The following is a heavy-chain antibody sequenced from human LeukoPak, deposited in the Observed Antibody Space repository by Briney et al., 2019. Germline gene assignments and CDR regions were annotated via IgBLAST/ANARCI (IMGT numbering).Heavy chain of an antibody. Sequence: SETLSLTCAVYGGSFSGYYWSWIRQPPGKGLEWIGEINHSGSTNYNPSLKSRVTISVDTSKNQFSLKLSSVTAADTAVYYCARHRELLLWFGELVGPIDYWGQGTLVTVSS. CDR2: INHSGST. CDR1: GGSFSGYY. CDR3: ARHRELLLWFGELVGPIDY. D-gene: IGHD3-10*01. V-gene: IGHV4-34*01. J-gene: IGHJ4*02.